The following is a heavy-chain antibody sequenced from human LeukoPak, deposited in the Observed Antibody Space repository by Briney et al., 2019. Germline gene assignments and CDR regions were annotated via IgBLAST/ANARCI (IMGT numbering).Heavy chain of an antibody. D-gene: IGHD3-22*01. CDR3: ARENYYDSSGYYYYGMDV. J-gene: IGHJ6*02. V-gene: IGHV3-48*02. Sequence: GGSLRLSCAASGFTFSSYSVNWVRQAPGKGLEWVSYISSSSTIYYADSVKGRFTISRDNAKNSLYPQMNSLRDEDTAVYYCARENYYDSSGYYYYGMDVWGQGTTVTASS. CDR1: GFTFSSYS. CDR2: ISSSSTI.